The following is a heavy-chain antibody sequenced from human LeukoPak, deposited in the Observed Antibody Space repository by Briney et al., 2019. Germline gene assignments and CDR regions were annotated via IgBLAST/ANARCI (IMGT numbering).Heavy chain of an antibody. Sequence: GGSLRLSCAASGFTFSNYWMSWVRQAPGKGLEWVANLKQDGSEKYYVDSVEGRFTISRDNAKNSLSLQMNSLRAEDTAVYYCARDRGGVGATEYWGQGTLVTVSS. V-gene: IGHV3-7*01. D-gene: IGHD1-26*01. CDR1: GFTFSNYW. CDR2: LKQDGSEK. CDR3: ARDRGGVGATEY. J-gene: IGHJ4*02.